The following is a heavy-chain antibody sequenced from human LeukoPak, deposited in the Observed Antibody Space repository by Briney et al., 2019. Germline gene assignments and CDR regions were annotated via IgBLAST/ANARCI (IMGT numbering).Heavy chain of an antibody. CDR3: ARHPDYPQGYYGMGV. V-gene: IGHV5-51*01. Sequence: GESLKISCKGSGYSFTSYWIGWVRQMPGKGLEWMGIIYPGDSDTRYSPSFQGQVTISADKSISTAYLQWSSLKASDTAMYYCARHPDYPQGYYGMGVWGQGTTVTVSS. CDR2: IYPGDSDT. CDR1: GYSFTSYW. J-gene: IGHJ6*02. D-gene: IGHD5-12*01.